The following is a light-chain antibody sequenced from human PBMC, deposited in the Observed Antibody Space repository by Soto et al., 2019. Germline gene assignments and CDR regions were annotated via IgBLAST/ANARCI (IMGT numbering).Light chain of an antibody. CDR1: QMVTSY. CDR3: QQRSNWPPRTT. CDR2: DAS. J-gene: IGKJ4*01. V-gene: IGKV3-11*01. Sequence: EILLKQSPATLSCSPGERPTSSSRPSQMVTSYLAWYQQKPGQAPRLLIYDASNRATGIPARFSGSGSGTDFTLTISSLEPEDFAVYYCQQRSNWPPRTTFGGGTKVEIK.